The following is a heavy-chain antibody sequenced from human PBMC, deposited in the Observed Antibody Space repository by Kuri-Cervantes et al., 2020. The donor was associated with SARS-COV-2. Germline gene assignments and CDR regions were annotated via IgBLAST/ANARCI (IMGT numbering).Heavy chain of an antibody. CDR2: INSDGSST. J-gene: IGHJ4*02. Sequence: GESLKISCAASGFTFSSYWMHWVRQAPGKGLVWVSRINSDGSSTSYADSVKGRFTISRDNAKNSLYLEMNSLRPEDTAVYYCAKVETASLDYWGQATLVTVSS. D-gene: IGHD3-3*01. CDR3: AKVETASLDY. V-gene: IGHV3-74*01. CDR1: GFTFSSYW.